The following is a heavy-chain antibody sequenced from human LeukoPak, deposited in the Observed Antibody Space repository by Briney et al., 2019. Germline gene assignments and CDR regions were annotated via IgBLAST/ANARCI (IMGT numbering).Heavy chain of an antibody. V-gene: IGHV3-74*01. D-gene: IGHD3-16*02. CDR2: INSDGSST. J-gene: IGHJ4*02. CDR1: GFTFSSYW. CDR3: ARGIGRPHSYYDYVWGSYRSALFDY. Sequence: GGSLRLSCAASGFTFSSYWMHWVRQAPGKGLVWVSRINSDGSSTSYADSVKGRFTISRDNAKNTLYLQMNSLRAEDTAVYYCARGIGRPHSYYDYVWGSYRSALFDYWGQGTLVTVSS.